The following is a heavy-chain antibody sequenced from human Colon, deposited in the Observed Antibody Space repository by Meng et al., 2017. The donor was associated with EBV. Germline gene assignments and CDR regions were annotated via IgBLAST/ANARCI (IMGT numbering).Heavy chain of an antibody. CDR1: GFTVSSNY. V-gene: IGHV3-53*01. Sequence: EVQLVRSGKASIHPWGSLRLDCAASGFTVSSNYRSWVRQAPEKGRERISVVNSGATTYYADSVKVRLTISRDHSKNKLYLQMNGLRADYTAVYYCARELTTILRGALGFWGQGTLVTVSS. CDR3: ARELTTILRGALGF. J-gene: IGHJ4*02. CDR2: VNSGATT. D-gene: IGHD3-10*01.